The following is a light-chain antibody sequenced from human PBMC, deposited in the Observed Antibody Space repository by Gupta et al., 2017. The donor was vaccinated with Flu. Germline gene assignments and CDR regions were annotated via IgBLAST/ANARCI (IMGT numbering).Light chain of an antibody. CDR1: QSVNSSY. Sequence: EIVLTQSPGTLSLSPGERATLSCRASQSVNSSYLAWYQQKPGQAPRLLIYGASSRATGIPDRFSGSGSGTEFTLTISRLEPEDFAVYYCQQEGSSPLTLGGGTKVEIK. J-gene: IGKJ4*01. CDR3: QQEGSSPLT. V-gene: IGKV3-20*01. CDR2: GAS.